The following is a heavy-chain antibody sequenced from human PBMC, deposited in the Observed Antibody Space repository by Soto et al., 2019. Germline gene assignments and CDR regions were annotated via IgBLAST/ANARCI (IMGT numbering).Heavy chain of an antibody. V-gene: IGHV4-39*01. D-gene: IGHD3-3*02. CDR1: GGSISSSSYY. J-gene: IGHJ5*02. CDR2: IYYSGST. CDR3: ASPKIAFYNWFDP. Sequence: PSETLSLTCTVSGGSISSSSYYWGWIRQPPGKGLEWIGSIYYSGSTYYNPSLKSRVTISVDTSKNQLSLKLSSVTAADMAVYYCASPKIAFYNWFDPWGQGTLVTVSS.